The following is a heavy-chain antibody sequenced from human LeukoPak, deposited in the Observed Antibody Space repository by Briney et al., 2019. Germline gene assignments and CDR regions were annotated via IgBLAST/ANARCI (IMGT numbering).Heavy chain of an antibody. V-gene: IGHV1-69*13. D-gene: IGHD2-2*01. Sequence: ASVKVSCKASGGTFSSYAISWVRQAPGQGLEWMGGIIPIFGTANYAQKFQDRVTITADESTSTAYMELSSLRSEDTAVYYCARDLTCSSTSCRDYWGQGTLVTVSS. J-gene: IGHJ4*02. CDR1: GGTFSSYA. CDR3: ARDLTCSSTSCRDY. CDR2: IIPIFGTA.